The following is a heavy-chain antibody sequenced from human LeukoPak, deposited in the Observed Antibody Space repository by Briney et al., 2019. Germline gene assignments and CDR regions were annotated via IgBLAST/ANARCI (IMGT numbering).Heavy chain of an antibody. Sequence: PGGSLRLSCAASAFTFSIYGMHWVRQAPGKGLEWVAVISYDGSNKYYADSVKGRFTISRDNSQNTLYLQMNSLRAEDTAVYYCARLFMSSSCFDYWGQGTLVTVSS. CDR1: AFTFSIYG. V-gene: IGHV3-30*03. CDR2: ISYDGSNK. CDR3: ARLFMSSSCFDY. J-gene: IGHJ4*02. D-gene: IGHD6-13*01.